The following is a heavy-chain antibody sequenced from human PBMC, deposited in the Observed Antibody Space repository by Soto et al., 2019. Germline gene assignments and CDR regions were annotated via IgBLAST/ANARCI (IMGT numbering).Heavy chain of an antibody. J-gene: IGHJ4*02. CDR1: GGSISSYY. CDR2: IYFRGTT. CDR3: ARMNYYDTSGYPFDY. D-gene: IGHD3-22*01. Sequence: SETLSLTCTVSGGSISSYYWSWIRQPPGKGLEWIGYIYFRGTTKYNPSLKSRVTMSADTSKNQFSLKLKSVTAADTAVYYCARMNYYDTSGYPFDYWGQGMMVTVSS. V-gene: IGHV4-59*01.